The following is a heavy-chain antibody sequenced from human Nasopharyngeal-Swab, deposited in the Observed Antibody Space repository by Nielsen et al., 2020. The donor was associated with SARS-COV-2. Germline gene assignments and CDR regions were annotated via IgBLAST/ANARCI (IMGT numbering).Heavy chain of an antibody. D-gene: IGHD4-17*01. CDR1: GFTFDDYT. V-gene: IGHV3-43*02. CDR2: ISGDGGST. J-gene: IGHJ4*02. CDR3: ARDLDYGDSLFDS. Sequence: GESLKISCAASGFTFDDYTMHWVRQAPGKGLEWVSVISGDGGSTYYADSVKGRFTISRDNNKNSLYLQMNSLRTEDTALYYCARDLDYGDSLFDSWGQGTLVTVSP.